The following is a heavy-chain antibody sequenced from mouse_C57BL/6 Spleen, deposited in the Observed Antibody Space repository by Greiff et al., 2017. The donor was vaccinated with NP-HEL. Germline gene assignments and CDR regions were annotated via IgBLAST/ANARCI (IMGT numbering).Heavy chain of an antibody. CDR1: GYTFTSYW. CDR2: IYPSDSET. CDR3: VYYDYEGGYAMDY. J-gene: IGHJ4*01. D-gene: IGHD2-4*01. V-gene: IGHV1-61*01. Sequence: QVQLQQPGAELVRPGSSVKLSCKASGYTFTSYWMDWVKQRPGQGLEWIGNIYPSDSETHYNQKFKDKATLTVDKSSSTAYMQLSSLTSEYSAVYYCVYYDYEGGYAMDYWGQGTSVTVSS.